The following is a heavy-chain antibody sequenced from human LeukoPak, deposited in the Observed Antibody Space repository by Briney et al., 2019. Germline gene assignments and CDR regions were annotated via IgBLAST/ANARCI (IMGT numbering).Heavy chain of an antibody. V-gene: IGHV3-20*04. J-gene: IGHJ6*03. Sequence: GGSLRLSCAASVFTFDDYGMSWVRQAPGKGLEWVSGINWNGGSTGYADSVKGRFTISRDNAKNSLYLQMNSLRAEDTALYYCARVYYYYYMDVWGKGTTVTVSS. CDR1: VFTFDDYG. CDR3: ARVYYYYYMDV. CDR2: INWNGGST.